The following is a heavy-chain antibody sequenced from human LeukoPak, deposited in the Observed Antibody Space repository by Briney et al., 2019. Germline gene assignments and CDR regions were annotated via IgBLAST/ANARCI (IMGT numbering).Heavy chain of an antibody. CDR2: INHSGST. V-gene: IGHV4-34*01. D-gene: IGHD3-16*02. CDR3: ARGLRPYDYVWGSYRPLYFDY. J-gene: IGHJ4*02. Sequence: PSETLSLTCAVYGGSFGGYYWSWIRQPPGKGLEWIGEINHSGSTNYNPSLKSRVTISVDTSKNQFSLKLSSVTAADTAVYYCARGLRPYDYVWGSYRPLYFDYWGQGTLVTVSS. CDR1: GGSFGGYY.